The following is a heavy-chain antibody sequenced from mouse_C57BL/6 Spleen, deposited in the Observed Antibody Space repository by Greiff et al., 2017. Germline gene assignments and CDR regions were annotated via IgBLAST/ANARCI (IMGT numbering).Heavy chain of an antibody. CDR1: GFNINDYY. V-gene: IGHV14-2*01. CDR2: IDPEDGET. D-gene: IGHD1-1*01. Sequence: VQLQQSGAELVKPGASVKLSCTASGFNINDYYMHWVKQGPEQGLEWIGRIDPEDGETKYAAKFQGKATITADTSSNTAYLQLSSLTSEDTAVYYCAYGSITGYFDVWGKGTTVTVSS. J-gene: IGHJ1*03. CDR3: AYGSITGYFDV.